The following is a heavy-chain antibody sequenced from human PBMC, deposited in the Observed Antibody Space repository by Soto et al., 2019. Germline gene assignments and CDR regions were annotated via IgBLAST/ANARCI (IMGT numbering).Heavy chain of an antibody. D-gene: IGHD2-2*01. Sequence: GGSLRLSCSASGFTFTSYAMHWVRQAPGKGLEYVSAISSNGVSTYYADSVKGRFTISRDNSKNTLYLQMRSLRAEDTAVYYCVKDPVVPAAIPTRRSMDVWGKGTTVTAPQ. V-gene: IGHV3-64D*06. CDR1: GFTFTSYA. CDR3: VKDPVVPAAIPTRRSMDV. CDR2: ISSNGVST. J-gene: IGHJ6*04.